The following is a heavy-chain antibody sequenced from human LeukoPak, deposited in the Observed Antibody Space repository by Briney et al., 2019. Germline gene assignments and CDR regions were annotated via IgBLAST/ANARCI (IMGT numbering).Heavy chain of an antibody. CDR2: ISAYNGNT. J-gene: IGHJ4*02. CDR3: ARYYDSSGYYPPKYYFDY. CDR1: GYTFTSYG. V-gene: IGHV1-18*01. D-gene: IGHD3-22*01. Sequence: GASVKVSCKASGYTFTSYGISWVRQAPGQGLEWMGWISAYNGNTNYAQKLQGRVTMTTDTSTSTAYMELRSLRSDDTAVYYCARYYDSSGYYPPKYYFDYWGQGTLVTVSS.